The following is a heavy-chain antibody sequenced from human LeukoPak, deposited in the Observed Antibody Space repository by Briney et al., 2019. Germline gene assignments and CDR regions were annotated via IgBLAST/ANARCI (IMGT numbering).Heavy chain of an antibody. Sequence: SETLSLTCAVYGGSFSGYYWSWIRQPPGKGLEWIGEINHSGSTNYNPSLKSRVTISVDTSKNQFSLKLSSVTAADTAVYYCARSKRGTLRYFDLWGRGTLVTVST. J-gene: IGHJ2*01. CDR2: INHSGST. CDR1: GGSFSGYY. V-gene: IGHV4-34*01. D-gene: IGHD1-1*01. CDR3: ARSKRGTLRYFDL.